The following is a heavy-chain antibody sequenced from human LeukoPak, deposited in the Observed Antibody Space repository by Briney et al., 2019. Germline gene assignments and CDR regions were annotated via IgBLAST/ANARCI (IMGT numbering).Heavy chain of an antibody. CDR1: GGSISSSSYY. D-gene: IGHD3-22*01. Sequence: SETLSLTCTVSGGSISSSSYYWGWIRQPPGKGLEWIGSIYYSGSTYYNPSLKSRVTISVDTSKNQFSLKLSSVTAADTAVYYCARDKGLEYYYDSSGYSPDAFDIWGQGTMVTVSS. V-gene: IGHV4-39*07. CDR3: ARDKGLEYYYDSSGYSPDAFDI. CDR2: IYYSGST. J-gene: IGHJ3*02.